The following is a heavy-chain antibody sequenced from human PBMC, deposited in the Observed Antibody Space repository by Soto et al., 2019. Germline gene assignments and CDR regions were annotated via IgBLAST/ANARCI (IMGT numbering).Heavy chain of an antibody. J-gene: IGHJ4*02. CDR2: ISAYNGNT. Sequence: ASVKVSCKASGYTFTSYGISWVRQAPGQGLEWMGWISAYNGNTNYAQKLQGRVTMTTDTSTSTAYMELRSLRSDDTAVYYCARDIPGYCGGDCFLGSDYWGQGTLVTVSS. CDR3: ARDIPGYCGGDCFLGSDY. D-gene: IGHD2-21*02. CDR1: GYTFTSYG. V-gene: IGHV1-18*01.